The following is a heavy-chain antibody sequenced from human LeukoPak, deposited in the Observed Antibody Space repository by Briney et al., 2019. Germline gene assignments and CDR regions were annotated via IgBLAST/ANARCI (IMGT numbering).Heavy chain of an antibody. CDR1: GFTFSSYS. CDR3: ARRITVVRGVWDWFDP. J-gene: IGHJ5*02. CDR2: ISSSSSTI. V-gene: IGHV3-48*04. Sequence: GGSLRLSCAASGFTFSSYSMNWVRQAPGKGLEWVSYISSSSSTIYYADSVKGRFTISRDNAKNSLYLQMNSLRAEDTAVYYCARRITVVRGVWDWFDPWGQGTLVTVSS. D-gene: IGHD3-10*01.